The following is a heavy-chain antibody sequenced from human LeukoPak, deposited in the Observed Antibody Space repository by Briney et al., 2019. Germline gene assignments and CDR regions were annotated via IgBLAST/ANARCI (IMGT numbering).Heavy chain of an antibody. V-gene: IGHV4-30-2*01. CDR1: VHLNSRGGDP. D-gene: IGHD3-22*01. CDR2: IYHSEST. J-gene: IGHJ5*02. Sequence: PSLTLSLICAVSVHLNSRGGDPGRSVRQPRGGGLEWIGSIYHSESTYYNPSVKCRVTISVDRSKHQLSLKLSSVTDTDTAVYDCARALGYSYYSSVGWFDPWGQGTRVTVSS. CDR3: ARALGYSYYSSVGWFDP.